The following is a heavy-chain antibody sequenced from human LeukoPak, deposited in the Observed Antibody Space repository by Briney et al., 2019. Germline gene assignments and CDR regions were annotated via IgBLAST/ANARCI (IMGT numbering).Heavy chain of an antibody. CDR3: ARDTRGGYSSSSNYYSDY. CDR2: ISSSSSTK. D-gene: IGHD6-6*01. V-gene: IGHV3-48*01. Sequence: PGGSLRLSCAASGFTFSSYSMNWVHQAPGKGQEWVSYISSSSSTKYYADSVKGRFAISRDNAKNSLSLQMNSLRAEDTAVYYCARDTRGGYSSSSNYYSDYWGQGTLVTVSS. J-gene: IGHJ4*02. CDR1: GFTFSSYS.